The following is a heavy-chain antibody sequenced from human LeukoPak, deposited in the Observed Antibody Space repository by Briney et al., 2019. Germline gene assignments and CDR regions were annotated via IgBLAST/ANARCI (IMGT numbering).Heavy chain of an antibody. D-gene: IGHD1/OR15-1a*01. Sequence: PSETLSLTCTVSGASINSDTCYWGWIRQPPGKGLEWIGTHSHSGSAYYNPSLRSRITMSLDTSENQLSLKLYSVTAADTAIYYCARYQTGTMFAVWGQGTLVTISS. CDR2: HSHSGSA. J-gene: IGHJ4*02. CDR1: GASINSDTCY. CDR3: ARYQTGTMFAV. V-gene: IGHV4-39*07.